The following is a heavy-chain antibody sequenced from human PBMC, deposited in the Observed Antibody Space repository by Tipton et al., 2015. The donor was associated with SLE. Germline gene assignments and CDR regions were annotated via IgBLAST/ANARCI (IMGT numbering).Heavy chain of an antibody. CDR1: GGSFSGYY. J-gene: IGHJ5*02. D-gene: IGHD2-2*01. Sequence: TLSLTCAVYGGSFSGYYWSWIRQPPGKGLEWIGEINHSGSTNYNPSLKSRVTISVDTSKNQSSLKLSSVTAADTAVYYCARGVIVVVPAAKKTYWFDPWGQGTLVTVSS. CDR3: ARGVIVVVPAAKKTYWFDP. CDR2: INHSGST. V-gene: IGHV4-34*01.